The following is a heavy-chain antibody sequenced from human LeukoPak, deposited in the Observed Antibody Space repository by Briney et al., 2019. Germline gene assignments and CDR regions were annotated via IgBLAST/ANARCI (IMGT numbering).Heavy chain of an antibody. V-gene: IGHV4-59*08. CDR2: IYYSGST. CDR1: GGSISSYY. J-gene: IGHJ4*02. D-gene: IGHD1-26*01. Sequence: SETLSLTCTVSGGSISSYYWSWIRQPPGKGLEWIGYIYYSGSTNYNPSLKSRVTISVDTSKNQFSLKLSSVTAADTAVYYCARHTGSYWIDYWGQGTLVTVSP. CDR3: ARHTGSYWIDY.